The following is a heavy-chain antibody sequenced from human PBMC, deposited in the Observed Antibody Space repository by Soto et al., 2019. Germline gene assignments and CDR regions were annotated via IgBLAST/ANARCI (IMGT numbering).Heavy chain of an antibody. D-gene: IGHD2-21*02. CDR1: GGSISSYY. CDR3: ARAMVVTQNWFDP. CDR2: IYYSGST. Sequence: TLSLTCTVSGGSISSYYWSWIRQPPGKGLEWIGYIYYSGSTYYNPSLKSRVTISVDTSKNQFSLKLSSVTAADTAVYYCARAMVVTQNWFDPWGQGTLVTVSS. V-gene: IGHV4-59*08. J-gene: IGHJ5*02.